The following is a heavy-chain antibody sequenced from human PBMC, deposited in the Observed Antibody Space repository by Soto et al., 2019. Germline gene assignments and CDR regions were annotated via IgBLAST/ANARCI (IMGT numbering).Heavy chain of an antibody. J-gene: IGHJ4*02. V-gene: IGHV4-30-4*01. CDR2: IYYSGST. CDR3: ARASGYYSGDFDY. D-gene: IGHD3-22*01. Sequence: QVQLQESGPGLVKPSQTLSLTCTVSGGSISSGDYYWSWIRQPPGKGLEWIGYIYYSGSTYYNPSLKSRVXXTXDXXKNQFSLKLSSVTAADTAVYYCARASGYYSGDFDYWGQGTLVTVSS. CDR1: GGSISSGDYY.